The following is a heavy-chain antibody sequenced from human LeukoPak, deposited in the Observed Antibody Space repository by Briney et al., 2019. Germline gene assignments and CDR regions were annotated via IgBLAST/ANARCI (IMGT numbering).Heavy chain of an antibody. J-gene: IGHJ5*02. V-gene: IGHV1-24*01. CDR2: FDPEDGET. CDR3: ATERGHGSGSYYVDQP. D-gene: IGHD3-10*01. Sequence: ASVKVSCKVSGYTLTELSKHWVRQAPGKGLEWMGGFDPEDGETIYAQKFQGRVTMTEDTSTDTAYMELSSLRSEDTAVYYCATERGHGSGSYYVDQPWGQGTLVTVSS. CDR1: GYTLTELS.